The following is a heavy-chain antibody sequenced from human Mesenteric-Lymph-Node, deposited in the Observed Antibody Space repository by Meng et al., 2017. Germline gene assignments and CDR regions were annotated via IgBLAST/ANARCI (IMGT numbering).Heavy chain of an antibody. D-gene: IGHD3-22*01. CDR2: INPNSGGT. V-gene: IGHV1-2*06. CDR1: GYTFTSYG. J-gene: IGHJ4*02. Sequence: ASVKVSCKASGYTFTSYGISWVRQAPGQGLEWMGRINPNSGGTNYAQKFQGRVTMTRDTSISTAYMELSRLRSDDTAVYYCARDANYYDSSGQDYWGQGTLVTVSS. CDR3: ARDANYYDSSGQDY.